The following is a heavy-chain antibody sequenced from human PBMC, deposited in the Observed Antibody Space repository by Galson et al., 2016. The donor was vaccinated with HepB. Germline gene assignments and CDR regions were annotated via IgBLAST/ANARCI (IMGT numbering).Heavy chain of an antibody. D-gene: IGHD3-9*01. CDR1: GASISSSTDY. CDR2: IYYSGSS. V-gene: IGHV4-39*01. CDR3: ARHIHRRLFDWSTPYWFDS. J-gene: IGHJ5*01. Sequence: ETLSLTCNVSGASISSSTDYWGWIRQPPGKGLEWIGSIYYSGSSYYNPSLRSRLTISVDASKNQFSLKLTSVTAADTAILYCARHIHRRLFDWSTPYWFDSWGPGILVTVSS.